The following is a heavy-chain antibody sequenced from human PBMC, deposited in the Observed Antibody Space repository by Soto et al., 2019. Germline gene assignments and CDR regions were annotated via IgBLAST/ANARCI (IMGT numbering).Heavy chain of an antibody. CDR2: IKSKTDGWTT. CDR1: GFTFSNAW. J-gene: IGHJ6*02. V-gene: IGHV3-15*01. Sequence: GGSLRLSCAASGFTFSNAWMSWVRQAPGKGLEWVGRIKSKTDGWTTDYAAPVKGRFTISRDDSKNTLYLQMNSLKTEDTAVYYCTPGGVAYCCGDCYVERMDVWGQGTTVIVSS. CDR3: TPGGVAYCCGDCYVERMDV. D-gene: IGHD2-21*02.